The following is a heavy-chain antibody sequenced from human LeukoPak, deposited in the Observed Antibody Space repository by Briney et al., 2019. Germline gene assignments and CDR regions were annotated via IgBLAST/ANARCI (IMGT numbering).Heavy chain of an antibody. J-gene: IGHJ4*02. V-gene: IGHV3-7*01. D-gene: IGHD3-10*01. CDR3: ARGLSYYYGPGEAVY. Sequence: GGSLRLSCEASEFTLSNYWMSWVRQAPGKGLEWVANINQDGSEQYYVDSVKGRFTISRDKAKKSLYLQMNSLRAEDSAVYYCARGLSYYYGPGEAVYWGQGTLVTVSS. CDR1: EFTLSNYW. CDR2: INQDGSEQ.